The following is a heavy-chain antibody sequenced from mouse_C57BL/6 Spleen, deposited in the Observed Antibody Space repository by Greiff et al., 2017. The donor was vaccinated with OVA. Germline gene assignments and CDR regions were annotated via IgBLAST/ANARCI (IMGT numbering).Heavy chain of an antibody. CDR1: GFTFSSYA. V-gene: IGHV5-9-1*02. D-gene: IGHD1-1*01. CDR3: TRGRFFYGSSLYAMDY. Sequence: EVKVVESGEGLVKPGGSLKLSCAASGFTFSSYAMSWVRQTPEKRLEWVAYISSGGDYIYYADTVKGRFTISRDNARNTLYLQMSSLKSEDTAMYYCTRGRFFYGSSLYAMDYWGQGTSVTVSS. J-gene: IGHJ4*01. CDR2: ISSGGDYI.